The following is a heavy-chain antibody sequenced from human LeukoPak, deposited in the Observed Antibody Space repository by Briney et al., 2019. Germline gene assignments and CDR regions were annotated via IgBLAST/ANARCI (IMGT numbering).Heavy chain of an antibody. CDR3: ARELFGIAESQAFDI. Sequence: GGSLRLSCAASGFIFTNYFMSWVRQAPGKGLEWVASIKHDGSERYYVDSVRGRFTISRDNSKNTLYLQMNSLRAEDTAVYYCARELFGIAESQAFDIWGQGTMVTVSS. D-gene: IGHD6-13*01. CDR2: IKHDGSER. J-gene: IGHJ3*02. CDR1: GFIFTNYF. V-gene: IGHV3-7*01.